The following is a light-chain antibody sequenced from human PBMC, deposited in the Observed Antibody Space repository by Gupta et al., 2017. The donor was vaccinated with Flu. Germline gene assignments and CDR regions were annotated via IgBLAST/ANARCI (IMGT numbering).Light chain of an antibody. CDR2: GAS. Sequence: DIVLTQSPGTLSLSPGEGATLSCRASLSVSSSYLAWYQQKPGQAPRLLIYGASSRATGIPDRFSGSGSGTDFTLTITRLEPEDFAVYYCQQYGRTPGTFGQGTKVEIK. V-gene: IGKV3-20*01. CDR3: QQYGRTPGT. J-gene: IGKJ1*01. CDR1: LSVSSSY.